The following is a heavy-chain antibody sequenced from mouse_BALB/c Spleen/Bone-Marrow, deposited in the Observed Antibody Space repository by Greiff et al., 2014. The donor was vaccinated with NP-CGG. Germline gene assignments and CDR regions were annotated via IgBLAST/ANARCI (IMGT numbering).Heavy chain of an antibody. V-gene: IGHV14-3*02. CDR3: ASYYYGSSLFAY. CDR2: IDPANGNT. J-gene: IGHJ3*01. Sequence: LVESGAELVKPGASVKLSCTASGFNIKDTYMHWVKQRPEQGLEWIGRIDPANGNTKYDPKFQGKATITADTSSNTAYLQLSSVTSEDTAVYYCASYYYGSSLFAYWGQETLVTVSA. D-gene: IGHD1-1*01. CDR1: GFNIKDTY.